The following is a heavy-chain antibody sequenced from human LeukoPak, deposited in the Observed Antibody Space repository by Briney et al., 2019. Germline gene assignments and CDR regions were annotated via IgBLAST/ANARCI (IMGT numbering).Heavy chain of an antibody. D-gene: IGHD5-12*01. CDR3: SGYSGYP. V-gene: IGHV4-61*02. CDR1: GGSISSGSYY. CDR2: IYTSGST. Sequence: SETLSLTCTVSGGSISSGSYYWSWIRQPAGKGLEWIGRIYTSGSTNYNPSLKSRVTISVDTSKNQFSLKLSSVTAADTAVYCASGYSGYPWGQGTLVTVSS. J-gene: IGHJ5*02.